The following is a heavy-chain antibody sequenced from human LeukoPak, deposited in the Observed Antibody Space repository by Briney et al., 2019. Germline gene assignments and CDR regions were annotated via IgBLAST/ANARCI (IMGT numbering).Heavy chain of an antibody. CDR1: GGSINRSTYY. D-gene: IGHD3-16*01. CDR3: ARHRRYDYEDH. J-gene: IGHJ4*02. Sequence: SETLSLTCTVSGGSINRSTYYWGWIRHSPGKGLEWIGNIDSGNTYYNPSLKSRVTISVDTSKNQFSLKLNSVTAADTAVYFCARHRRYDYEDHWGQGTLVTVSS. CDR2: IDSGNT. V-gene: IGHV4-39*01.